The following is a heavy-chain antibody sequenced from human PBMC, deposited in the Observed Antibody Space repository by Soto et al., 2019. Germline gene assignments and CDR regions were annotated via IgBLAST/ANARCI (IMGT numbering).Heavy chain of an antibody. CDR1: GYTVTGYY. Sequence: ASVKVSCKASGYTVTGYYMHWVRQAPGQGLEWMGWINPNSGGTNYAQKFQGRVTMTRDTSISTAYMELSRLRSDDTAVYYCARGIAARLYGFDYWGQGTLVTVSS. J-gene: IGHJ4*02. CDR2: INPNSGGT. D-gene: IGHD6-6*01. V-gene: IGHV1-2*02. CDR3: ARGIAARLYGFDY.